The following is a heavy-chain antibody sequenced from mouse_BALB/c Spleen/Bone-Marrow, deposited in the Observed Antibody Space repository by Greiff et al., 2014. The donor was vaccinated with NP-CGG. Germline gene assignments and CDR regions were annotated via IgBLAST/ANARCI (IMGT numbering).Heavy chain of an antibody. V-gene: IGHV14-3*02. Sequence: VHVKQSGAELVKPGASVKLSCTASGFNIKDTYMHWVKQRPEQGPEWIGRIDPANGNTKYDPKFQGKATITADTSSNTAYLQLSSLTSEDTAVYYCARYYYGSSYFDYWGQGTTLTVSS. CDR2: IDPANGNT. D-gene: IGHD1-1*01. CDR3: ARYYYGSSYFDY. CDR1: GFNIKDTY. J-gene: IGHJ2*01.